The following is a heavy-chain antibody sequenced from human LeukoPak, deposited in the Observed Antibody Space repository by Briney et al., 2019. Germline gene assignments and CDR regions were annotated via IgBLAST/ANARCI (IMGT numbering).Heavy chain of an antibody. D-gene: IGHD3-10*01. CDR2: IYPGDSDT. CDR1: GYSFISYW. Sequence: GGSLKISCKGSGYSFISYWIGWVRQMPGKGLEWMGIIYPGDSDTIYSPSFQGQVTISADKSINTAYLQWSSLKASDTAMYYCARGDPGYYGSGRIPPLDYWGQGTLVTVSS. V-gene: IGHV5-51*01. CDR3: ARGDPGYYGSGRIPPLDY. J-gene: IGHJ4*02.